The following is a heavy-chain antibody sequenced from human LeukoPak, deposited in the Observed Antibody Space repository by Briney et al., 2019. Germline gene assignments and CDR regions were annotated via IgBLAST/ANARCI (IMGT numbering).Heavy chain of an antibody. CDR3: ARESMAYCGGDCYRDFDY. CDR1: GYTFTSYD. D-gene: IGHD2-21*01. Sequence: ASVKVSCKASGYTFTSYDISWVRQAPGQGLEWMGRIIPILGIANYAQEFQGRVTITADKSTSTAYMELSSLRSEDTAVYYCARESMAYCGGDCYRDFDYWGQGTLVTVSS. CDR2: IIPILGIA. V-gene: IGHV1-69*04. J-gene: IGHJ4*02.